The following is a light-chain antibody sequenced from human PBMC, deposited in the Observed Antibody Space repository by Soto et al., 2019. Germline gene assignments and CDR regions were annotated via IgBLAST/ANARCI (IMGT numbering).Light chain of an antibody. CDR3: QQYNNWPLT. CDR2: GTS. J-gene: IGKJ4*01. Sequence: EIVMTQSPATLSVSPGERATLSCRASESVRDNLAWYQQKPGQAPRLLIYGTSIRATGIPTRFSGGGSGTEFSLTISSLQSEDFAIYCCQQYNNWPLTFGGGTKVEIK. CDR1: ESVRDN. V-gene: IGKV3-15*01.